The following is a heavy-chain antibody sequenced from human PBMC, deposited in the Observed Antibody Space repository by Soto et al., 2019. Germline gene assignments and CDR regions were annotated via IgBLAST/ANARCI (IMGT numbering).Heavy chain of an antibody. V-gene: IGHV3-23*01. CDR1: TFTFSTYS. Sequence: GGSLRLSCAASTFTFSTYSMNWVRQAPGKGLEWVSSISDSGSTYLADSVKGRLSISRDNSKNTVSLLMNSLRAEDTAVYFCARGSSGYISSWYYFDYWGRGTLVTVSS. D-gene: IGHD6-13*01. CDR2: ISDSGST. J-gene: IGHJ4*02. CDR3: ARGSSGYISSWYYFDY.